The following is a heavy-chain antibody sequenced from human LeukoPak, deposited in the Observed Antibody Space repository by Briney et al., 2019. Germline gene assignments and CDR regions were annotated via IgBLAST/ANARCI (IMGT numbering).Heavy chain of an antibody. D-gene: IGHD2-2*01. Sequence: SETLSLTCTVSGGSISSSSYYWGWIRQPPGKGLEWIGSIYYSGSTYYNPSLKSRVTISVDTSKNQFSLKLSSVTAADTAVYYCARRRCSSTSCYGLGGYYYYYMDVWGKGTTVTVSS. J-gene: IGHJ6*03. V-gene: IGHV4-39*07. CDR3: ARRRCSSTSCYGLGGYYYYYMDV. CDR1: GGSISSSSYY. CDR2: IYYSGST.